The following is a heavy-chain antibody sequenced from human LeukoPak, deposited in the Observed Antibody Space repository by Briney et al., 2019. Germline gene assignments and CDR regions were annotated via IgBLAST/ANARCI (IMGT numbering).Heavy chain of an antibody. J-gene: IGHJ3*02. Sequence: GGPLRLSCVPSGITFSNSALSWVRQAPGKGLEWVSTITKSGDQTHYADSVRGLFTISRDIFKNTLYLQMNSLRAEDTAVYHCVKSAGKDGYRDVFDIWGQGTVVTVSS. D-gene: IGHD5-24*01. CDR1: GITFSNSA. V-gene: IGHV3-23*01. CDR2: ITKSGDQT. CDR3: VKSAGKDGYRDVFDI.